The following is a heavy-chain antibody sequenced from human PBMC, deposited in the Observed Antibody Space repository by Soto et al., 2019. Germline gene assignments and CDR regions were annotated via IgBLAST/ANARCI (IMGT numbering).Heavy chain of an antibody. Sequence: GGSLRLSCAASGFTFSGSAMHWVRQASGKGLEWVGRIRSKANSYATAYAASVKGRFTISRDDSKNTAYLQMNSLKTEDTAVYYCTSATPEYYGSGSRNWFDPWGQGTLVTVSS. J-gene: IGHJ5*02. D-gene: IGHD3-10*01. CDR2: IRSKANSYAT. CDR3: TSATPEYYGSGSRNWFDP. CDR1: GFTFSGSA. V-gene: IGHV3-73*01.